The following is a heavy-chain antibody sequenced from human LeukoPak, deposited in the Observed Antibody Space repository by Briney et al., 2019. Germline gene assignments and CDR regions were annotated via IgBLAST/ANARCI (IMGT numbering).Heavy chain of an antibody. V-gene: IGHV3-53*01. CDR3: ASGMTSGTYYGWL. J-gene: IGHJ4*02. CDR2: IYSGGST. D-gene: IGHD1-26*01. Sequence: PGGSLRLSCAASGFTVSSNYMSWVRQAPGKGLEWVSVIYSGGSTYYAGCMKGRFTISRDNSKNTLDLQMNSLRAEDTAVYYCASGMTSGTYYGWLWGQGTLVTVSS. CDR1: GFTVSSNY.